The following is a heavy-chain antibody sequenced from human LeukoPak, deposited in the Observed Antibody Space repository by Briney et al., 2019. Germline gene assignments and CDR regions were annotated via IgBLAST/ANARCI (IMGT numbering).Heavy chain of an antibody. CDR2: ISGRGGST. D-gene: IGHD3-3*01. Sequence: GGSLRLSCAASGFTFSSYAISWVRHAPGKGLECGSAISGRGGSTYYADSVKGRFTISRDNSKNTLYLQMNSLRAEDTAVYYCAKALFGVVIMPFYYWGQGTLVTVSS. CDR3: AKALFGVVIMPFYY. J-gene: IGHJ4*02. CDR1: GFTFSSYA. V-gene: IGHV3-23*01.